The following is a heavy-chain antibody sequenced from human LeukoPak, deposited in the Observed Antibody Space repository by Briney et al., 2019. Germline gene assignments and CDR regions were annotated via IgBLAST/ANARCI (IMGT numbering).Heavy chain of an antibody. CDR2: IHPSGSN. CDR1: GGSSSSYY. Sequence: SETLSLTCTVSGGSSSSYYWTWIRQPPGKGLEWIGYIHPSGSNNYNPSLKSRVTKSVDTSKNQFSLRLTSVTAADTAVYYCVRPGQSSWWVYFNYWGQGTVVTVSS. CDR3: VRPGQSSWWVYFNY. J-gene: IGHJ4*02. D-gene: IGHD2-15*01. V-gene: IGHV4-4*09.